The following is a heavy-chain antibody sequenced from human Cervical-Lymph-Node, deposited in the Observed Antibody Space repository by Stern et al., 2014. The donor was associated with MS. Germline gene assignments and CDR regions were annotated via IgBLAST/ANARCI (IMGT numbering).Heavy chain of an antibody. Sequence: VQLVESGAEVKKPGESLKISCKGSGYSFATYWIGWGRQMPGKGLAGMGVIYPGDSDTRYSPSFQGQVTISADKSISTAYLHWSSLKASDTAMYYCARPGDDTAKYGLDVWGQGTTVTVSS. CDR3: ARPGDDTAKYGLDV. CDR1: GYSFATYW. CDR2: IYPGDSDT. D-gene: IGHD5-18*01. V-gene: IGHV5-51*03. J-gene: IGHJ6*02.